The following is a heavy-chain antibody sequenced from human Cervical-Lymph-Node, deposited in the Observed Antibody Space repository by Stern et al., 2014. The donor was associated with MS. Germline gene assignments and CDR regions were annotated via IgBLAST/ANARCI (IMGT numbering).Heavy chain of an antibody. V-gene: IGHV3-23*01. CDR3: VKDSSYDYVWGSFPFDY. Sequence: EVQLLESGGGLVQPGGSLRVSCAASGFTFSSYAMTWVRQAPGKGLEWVSSISGTGGNTNYADSVKGRFTISRDDSKNTLYLQMNSLRAEDTAVYYCVKDSSYDYVWGSFPFDYWGQGTLVTVSS. CDR1: GFTFSSYA. D-gene: IGHD3-16*01. CDR2: ISGTGGNT. J-gene: IGHJ4*02.